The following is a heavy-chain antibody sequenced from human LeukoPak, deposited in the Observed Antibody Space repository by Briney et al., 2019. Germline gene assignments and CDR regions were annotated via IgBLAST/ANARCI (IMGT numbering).Heavy chain of an antibody. CDR2: INPGDSDI. Sequence: GESLKISCKGSGYKFSSYWIGWVRQMSGKGLEWMGVINPGDSDIRYSPSFEGQVTISADKSTSTAYLQWNSLEASDTAMYYCARVVVPAAISYWGQGTPVTVFS. V-gene: IGHV5-51*01. D-gene: IGHD2-2*01. CDR3: ARVVVPAAISY. CDR1: GYKFSSYW. J-gene: IGHJ4*02.